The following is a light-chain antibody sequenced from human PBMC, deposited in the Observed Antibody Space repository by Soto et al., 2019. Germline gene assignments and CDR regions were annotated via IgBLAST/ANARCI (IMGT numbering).Light chain of an antibody. CDR2: AAS. V-gene: IGKV1-39*01. CDR1: QSISTY. J-gene: IGKJ1*01. CDR3: QQSFSTLRWT. Sequence: IQRTQSPSSLSASVGDRVTITCRAGQSISTYLNWYQQKSVKPPKLLISAASSLQSGVPSRFSGSGSGTEFTLTISSLQPEDFSAYYGQQSFSTLRWTFGQGTKVDI.